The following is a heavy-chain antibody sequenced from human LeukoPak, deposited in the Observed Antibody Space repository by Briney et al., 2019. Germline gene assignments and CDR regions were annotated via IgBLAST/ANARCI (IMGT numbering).Heavy chain of an antibody. CDR1: GFTFSSYS. CDR2: ISSDSYYI. Sequence: TGGSLRLSCAASGFTFSSYSMNWVRQAPGKGLEWVSAISSDSYYIYYADSMQGRFIISRDNAKNSLYLQMNSLRAEDTAVYYCARRYYDILTGYYRFDYWGQGTLVTVSS. J-gene: IGHJ4*02. V-gene: IGHV3-21*01. D-gene: IGHD3-9*01. CDR3: ARRYYDILTGYYRFDY.